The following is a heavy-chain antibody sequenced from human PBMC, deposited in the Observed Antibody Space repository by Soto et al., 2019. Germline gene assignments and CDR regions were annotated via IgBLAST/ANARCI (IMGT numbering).Heavy chain of an antibody. CDR2: ISSSGSTI. CDR3: AWSGYYRYGMDV. D-gene: IGHD3-3*01. CDR1: GGTFSDYY. Sequence: SCKASGGTFSDYYMSWIRQAPGKGLEWVSYISSSGSTIYYADSVKGRFTISRDNAKNSLYLQMNSLRAEDTAVYYCAWSGYYRYGMDVWGQGTTVTVSS. J-gene: IGHJ6*02. V-gene: IGHV3-11*01.